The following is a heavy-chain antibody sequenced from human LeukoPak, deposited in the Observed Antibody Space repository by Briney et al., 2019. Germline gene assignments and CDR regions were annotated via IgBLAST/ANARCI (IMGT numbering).Heavy chain of an antibody. D-gene: IGHD3-22*01. J-gene: IGHJ4*02. CDR1: GFTFGDYA. V-gene: IGHV3-49*04. CDR2: IRSKAYGGTT. CDR3: TSNYYDSSGYPIAYYFDY. Sequence: GGSLRLSCTASGFTFGDYAMSWVRQAPGKGLEWVGFIRSKAYGGTTEYVASVKGRFTISRDDSKSIAYLQMNSLKTEDTAVYYCTSNYYDSSGYPIAYYFDYWGQGTLVTVSS.